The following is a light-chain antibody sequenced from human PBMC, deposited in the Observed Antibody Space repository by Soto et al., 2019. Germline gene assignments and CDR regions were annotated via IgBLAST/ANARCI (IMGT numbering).Light chain of an antibody. CDR1: QGISSY. Sequence: DIQLTQSPSFLSASVGDRVTITCRASQGISSYLAWYQQKPGKAPKLLIYAASTLQSGVPSRFSGSGSGTEFTLTISSLQPEDFATYYCQQHNSYPLTFGPGTKVD. V-gene: IGKV1-9*01. CDR3: QQHNSYPLT. CDR2: AAS. J-gene: IGKJ3*01.